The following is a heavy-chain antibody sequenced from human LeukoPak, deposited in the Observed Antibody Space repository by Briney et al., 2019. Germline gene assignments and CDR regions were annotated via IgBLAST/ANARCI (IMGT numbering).Heavy chain of an antibody. CDR3: ARAPEVPAALPNWFDP. V-gene: IGHV3-30*01. D-gene: IGHD2-2*02. CDR2: ISYDGSNK. CDR1: GFTFSSYA. J-gene: IGHJ5*02. Sequence: GRSLRPSCAASGFTFSSYAMHWVRQAPGKGLEWVAVISYDGSNKYYADSVKGRFTISRDNSKNTLYLQMNSLRAEDTAVYYCARAPEVPAALPNWFDPWGQGTLVTVSS.